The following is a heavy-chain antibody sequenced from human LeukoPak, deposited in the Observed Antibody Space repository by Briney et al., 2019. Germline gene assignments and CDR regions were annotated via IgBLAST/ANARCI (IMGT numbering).Heavy chain of an antibody. D-gene: IGHD6-13*01. CDR3: ARGSSIAAAGELNWFDP. CDR1: GYSFTSYW. J-gene: IGHJ5*02. V-gene: IGHV5-51*01. Sequence: GESLKISCKGSGYSFTSYWIGWVRPMPGKGLEWMGIIYPGDSDTRYSPSFQGQVTISADKSISTAYLQWSSLKASDTAMYYCARGSSIAAAGELNWFDPWGQGTLVTVSS. CDR2: IYPGDSDT.